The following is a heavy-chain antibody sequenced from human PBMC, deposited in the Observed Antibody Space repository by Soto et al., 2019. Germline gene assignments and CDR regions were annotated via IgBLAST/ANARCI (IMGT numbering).Heavy chain of an antibody. CDR1: GYTFTDYY. D-gene: IGHD2-8*01. CDR2: INPNSGAT. J-gene: IGHJ4*02. V-gene: IGHV1-2*02. CDR3: ARGGGHIVQMVYALPWY. Sequence: QVHLVQSGAEVKKPGASVKVSCKASGYTFTDYYMHWVRQAPGQGLEWMGWINPNSGATSYAQRFQRRVTMTRDTSISTAYMELSRLTSDDTAVYYCARGGGHIVQMVYALPWYWGQGTLVTVSS.